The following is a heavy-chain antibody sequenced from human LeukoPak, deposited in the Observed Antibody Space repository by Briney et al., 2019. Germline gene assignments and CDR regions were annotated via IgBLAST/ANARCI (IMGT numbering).Heavy chain of an antibody. Sequence: QSGGSLRLSCAASGFSFSSYRMHWVHQAPGKGLVWVSRLNGDGSSTSYQDSVRGRLTISRDNTKNTLYLHMNSLRAEDTGVYYCARERWNSKAFDIWGQGTVVTVSS. CDR3: ARERWNSKAFDI. CDR2: LNGDGSST. V-gene: IGHV3-74*01. CDR1: GFSFSSYR. J-gene: IGHJ3*02. D-gene: IGHD1-7*01.